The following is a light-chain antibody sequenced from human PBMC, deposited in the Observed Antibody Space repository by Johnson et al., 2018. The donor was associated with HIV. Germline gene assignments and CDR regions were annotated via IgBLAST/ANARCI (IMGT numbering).Light chain of an antibody. J-gene: IGLJ1*01. V-gene: IGLV1-51*02. Sequence: QSVLTQPPSVSAAPGQKVSISCSGSSSNIGDNYVSWYQQVPGTAPKLLIYEDTKRPSGIPDRFSGSKSGTSATLAITGLQTWDEADYYIETWDNSWNVGHVLGTGTKVIVL. CDR1: SSNIGDNY. CDR3: ETWDNSWNVGHV. CDR2: EDT.